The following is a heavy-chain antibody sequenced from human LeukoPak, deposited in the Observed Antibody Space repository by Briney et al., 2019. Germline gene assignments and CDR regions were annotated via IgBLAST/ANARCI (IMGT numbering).Heavy chain of an antibody. V-gene: IGHV3-66*02. Sequence: GGSLRLSCAASGFTVSSNYMSWVRQAPGKGLEWVSVIYSGGSTYYADSVKGRFTISRDNSKNTLYLQMNSLRAEDTAVYYCARGAYYYDQVGAFDIWGQGTMVTVSS. CDR3: ARGAYYYDQVGAFDI. D-gene: IGHD3-22*01. CDR2: IYSGGST. J-gene: IGHJ3*02. CDR1: GFTVSSNY.